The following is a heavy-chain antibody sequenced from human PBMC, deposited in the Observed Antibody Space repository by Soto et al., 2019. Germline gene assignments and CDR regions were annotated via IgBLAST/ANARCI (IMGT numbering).Heavy chain of an antibody. J-gene: IGHJ4*02. Sequence: ESGGGVVQPGRSLRLSCAASGFAFSSFGMHWVRQAPGKGLEWVAVVLHDGSNKYYADSVKGRFTISRDNSKSMLYLQMNSLRTEDMAVYYCGQADYWGQGTLVTVSS. CDR2: VLHDGSNK. V-gene: IGHV3-30*03. CDR1: GFAFSSFG. CDR3: GQADY.